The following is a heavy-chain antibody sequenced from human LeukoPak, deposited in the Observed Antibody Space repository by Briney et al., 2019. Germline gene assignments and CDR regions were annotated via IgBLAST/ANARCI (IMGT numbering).Heavy chain of an antibody. V-gene: IGHV1-18*01. J-gene: IGHJ3*02. Sequence: ASVKVSCKASGYTFTSYGISWVRQAPGQGLEWMGWISAYNGNTNYAQKRQGRVTMTTDTSTSTAYMELRSLRSDDTAVYYCARDPPFLGPQLLWFGAPDAFDIWGQGTMATVSS. CDR3: ARDPPFLGPQLLWFGAPDAFDI. D-gene: IGHD3-10*01. CDR2: ISAYNGNT. CDR1: GYTFTSYG.